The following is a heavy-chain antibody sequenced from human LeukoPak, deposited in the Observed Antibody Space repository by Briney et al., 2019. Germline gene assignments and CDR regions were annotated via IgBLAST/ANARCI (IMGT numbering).Heavy chain of an antibody. CDR3: AREIWDRRDTNWYFDL. CDR2: ISSSSSYI. V-gene: IGHV3-21*01. D-gene: IGHD3-16*01. CDR1: GFTFSSYS. J-gene: IGHJ2*01. Sequence: KAGGSLRLSCAASGFTFSSYSMNWVRQAPGKGLEWVSSISSSSSYIYYADSVKGRFTISRDNAKNSLYLQMNSLRAGDTAVYYCAREIWDRRDTNWYFDLWGRGTLVTVSS.